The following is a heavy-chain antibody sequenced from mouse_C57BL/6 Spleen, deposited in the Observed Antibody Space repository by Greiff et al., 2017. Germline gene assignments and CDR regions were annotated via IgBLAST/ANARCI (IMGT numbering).Heavy chain of an antibody. D-gene: IGHD2-5*01. CDR1: GYTFTSYW. CDR3: TPAYYSNYDWYFDV. CDR2: IYPGNSDT. Sequence: VQLQQSGTVLARPGASVKMSCKTSGYTFTSYWMHWVKQRPGQGLEWIGAIYPGNSDTSYNQKFKGKAKLTAVTSASTAYMELSSLTNEDSAVYYCTPAYYSNYDWYFDVWGTGTTVTVSS. V-gene: IGHV1-5*01. J-gene: IGHJ1*03.